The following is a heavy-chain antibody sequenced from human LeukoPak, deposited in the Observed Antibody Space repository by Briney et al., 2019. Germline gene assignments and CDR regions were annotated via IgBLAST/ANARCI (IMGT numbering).Heavy chain of an antibody. CDR2: ISYDGSNK. J-gene: IGHJ4*02. D-gene: IGHD4-17*01. CDR1: GFTFSSYA. Sequence: GRSLRLSCAASGFTFSSYAMHWVRQAPSKGLEWVAVISYDGSNKYYADSVKGRFTISRDNSKNTLYLQMNSLRAEDTAVYYCARGWNGDYNRGFDYWGQGTLVTVSS. V-gene: IGHV3-30*04. CDR3: ARGWNGDYNRGFDY.